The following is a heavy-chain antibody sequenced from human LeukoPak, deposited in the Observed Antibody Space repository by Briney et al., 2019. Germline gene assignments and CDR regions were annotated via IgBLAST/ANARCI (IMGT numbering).Heavy chain of an antibody. D-gene: IGHD2-21*01. V-gene: IGHV3-23*01. CDR1: GFAVSSNH. Sequence: GGSLRLSCVASGFAVSSNHMNWVRQAPGKGLEWVSGISGSDGSTYYADSVKGRFTISRDNSKNTLYLQMNSLRDEDTAVYYCASLMTGDVGGQGTTVTVSS. CDR3: ASLMTGDV. J-gene: IGHJ6*02. CDR2: ISGSDGST.